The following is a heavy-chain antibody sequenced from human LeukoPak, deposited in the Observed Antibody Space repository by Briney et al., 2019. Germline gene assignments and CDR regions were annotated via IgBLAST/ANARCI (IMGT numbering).Heavy chain of an antibody. CDR2: INHSGST. CDR1: GGSFSGYY. CDR3: AVTISSGWSFDY. V-gene: IGHV4-34*01. D-gene: IGHD6-19*01. Sequence: PSETLSLTCAVYGGSFSGYYWSWLRQPPGKGLEWIGEINHSGSTNYNPSLKSRVTISVDTSKNQFSLELSSVTAADTAVYYCAVTISSGWSFDYWGQGTLVTVSS. J-gene: IGHJ4*02.